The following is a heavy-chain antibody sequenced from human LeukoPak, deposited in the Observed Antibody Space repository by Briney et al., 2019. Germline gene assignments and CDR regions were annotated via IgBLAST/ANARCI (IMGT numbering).Heavy chain of an antibody. CDR3: ARHSPEGSGSYPYYFDY. Sequence: SETLSLTCTVSGGSISSSSYSWGWIRQPPGKGLEWIGSIYYSGSTYYNPSLKSRVTISVDTSKNQFSLKLSSVTAADTAVYYCARHSPEGSGSYPYYFDYWGQGTLVTVSS. CDR1: GGSISSSSYS. V-gene: IGHV4-39*01. D-gene: IGHD1-26*01. CDR2: IYYSGST. J-gene: IGHJ4*02.